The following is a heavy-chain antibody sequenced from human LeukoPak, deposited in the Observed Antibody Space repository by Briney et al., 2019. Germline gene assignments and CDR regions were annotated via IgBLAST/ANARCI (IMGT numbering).Heavy chain of an antibody. CDR3: ARARYYDSSGRLRGTPDY. J-gene: IGHJ4*02. Sequence: GGSLRLSCAASGFTFSSYAMTWVRQAPGKGLEWVSTIGGPGDRTFYADSVKGRFIISRDNSKNTLYLQMNSLRAEDTAVYYCARARYYDSSGRLRGTPDYWGQGTLVTVSS. D-gene: IGHD3-22*01. CDR1: GFTFSSYA. CDR2: IGGPGDRT. V-gene: IGHV3-23*01.